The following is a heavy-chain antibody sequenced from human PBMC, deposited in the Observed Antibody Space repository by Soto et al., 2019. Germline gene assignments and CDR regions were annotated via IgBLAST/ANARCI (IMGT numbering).Heavy chain of an antibody. CDR3: AADPARYDFWSGYYTPGYYYYGMDV. J-gene: IGHJ6*02. V-gene: IGHV1-58*01. CDR1: GFTFTSSA. D-gene: IGHD3-3*01. Sequence: GASVKVSCKASGFTFTSSAVQWVRQARGQRLEWIGWIVVGSGNTNYAQKFQERVTITRDMSTSTAYMELSSLRSEDTAVYYCAADPARYDFWSGYYTPGYYYYGMDVWGQGTTVTVSS. CDR2: IVVGSGNT.